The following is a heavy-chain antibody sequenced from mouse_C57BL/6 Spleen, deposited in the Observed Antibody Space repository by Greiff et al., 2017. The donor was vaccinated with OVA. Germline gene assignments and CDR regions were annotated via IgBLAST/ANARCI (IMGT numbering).Heavy chain of an antibody. CDR1: GYTFTSYW. CDR2: INPSNGGT. Sequence: QVQLQQPGTDLVKPGASVKLSCKASGYTFTSYWMHWVKQRPGHGLEWIGNINPSNGGTNYNEKFKGKATLTVAKSSSTAYMQLSSLTSEDSAVYYYARKDVYYARDYGGQETSVTVSS. J-gene: IGHJ4*01. V-gene: IGHV1-53*01. CDR3: ARKDVYYARDY.